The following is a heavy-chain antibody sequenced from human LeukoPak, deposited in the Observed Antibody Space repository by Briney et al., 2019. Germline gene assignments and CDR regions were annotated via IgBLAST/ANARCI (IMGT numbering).Heavy chain of an antibody. Sequence: GGSLRLSCAASGFTFSSYAMSWVRQAPGKGLEWVSAISGSGGSTYYADSVKGRFTISRDNSKNTLYLQMISLRAEDTAVYYCARVVSGYTDSWFDPWGQGTLVTVSS. D-gene: IGHD3-22*01. J-gene: IGHJ5*02. CDR1: GFTFSSYA. CDR3: ARVVSGYTDSWFDP. CDR2: ISGSGGST. V-gene: IGHV3-23*01.